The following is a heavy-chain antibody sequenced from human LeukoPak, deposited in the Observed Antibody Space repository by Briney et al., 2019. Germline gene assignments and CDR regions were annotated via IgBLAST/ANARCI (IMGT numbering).Heavy chain of an antibody. CDR2: IYYSGST. CDR3: ARATLWPGLNWFDP. D-gene: IGHD2-21*01. Sequence: SETLSLTCTVSGGSISSYYWSWIRQPPGKGLEWIGYIYYSGSTNYNPSLKSRVTISVDTSKNQFSLKLSSVTAADTAVYYCARATLWPGLNWFDPWGQGTLVTVSS. J-gene: IGHJ5*02. CDR1: GGSISSYY. V-gene: IGHV4-59*01.